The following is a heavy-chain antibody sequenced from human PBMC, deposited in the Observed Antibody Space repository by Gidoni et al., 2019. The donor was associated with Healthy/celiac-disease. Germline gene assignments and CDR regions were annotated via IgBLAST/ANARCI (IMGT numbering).Heavy chain of an antibody. CDR3: AVLEVGGYDDVDY. Sequence: QVQLVQSGAEVKKPGASVKVSCKASGYTFTSYYMHWVRQAPGQGLEWRGIINPSGGSTSYAQKFQGRVTMTRDTSTSTVYMELSSLRSEDTAVYYCAVLEVGGYDDVDYWGQGTLVTVSS. CDR1: GYTFTSYY. D-gene: IGHD5-12*01. J-gene: IGHJ4*02. V-gene: IGHV1-46*01. CDR2: INPSGGST.